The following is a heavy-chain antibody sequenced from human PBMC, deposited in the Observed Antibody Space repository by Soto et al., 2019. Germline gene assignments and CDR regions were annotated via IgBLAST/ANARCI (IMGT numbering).Heavy chain of an antibody. V-gene: IGHV3-30*18. CDR1: GFTFSSYG. Sequence: LRLSCAASGFTFSSYGMHWVRQAPGKGLEWVAVISYDGSNKYYADSVKGRFTISRDNSKNTLYLQMNSLRAEDTAVYYCAKDRVRYDFWSGYYNGAYGMDVWGQGITVTVSS. CDR2: ISYDGSNK. CDR3: AKDRVRYDFWSGYYNGAYGMDV. D-gene: IGHD3-3*01. J-gene: IGHJ6*02.